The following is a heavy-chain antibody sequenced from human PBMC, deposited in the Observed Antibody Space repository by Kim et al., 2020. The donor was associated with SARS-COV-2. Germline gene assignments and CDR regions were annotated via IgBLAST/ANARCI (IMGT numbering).Heavy chain of an antibody. Sequence: SVKVSCKASGFTFSSSAIQWVRQARGQRLEWIGWIVVGSGTTNYAQNFQETVTMTRDTSISTAYMELSSLRSEDTAVYYCARVGFDYDILTGYRYYFDYWGQGTLVTVSS. V-gene: IGHV1-58*02. CDR1: GFTFSSSA. CDR3: ARVGFDYDILTGYRYYFDY. CDR2: IVVGSGTT. J-gene: IGHJ4*02. D-gene: IGHD3-9*01.